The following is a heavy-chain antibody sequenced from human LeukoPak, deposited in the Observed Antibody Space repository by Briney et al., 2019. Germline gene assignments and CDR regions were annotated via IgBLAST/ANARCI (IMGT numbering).Heavy chain of an antibody. CDR2: INPNSGGT. CDR3: AVSRLGELSLDY. J-gene: IGHJ4*02. Sequence: ASVKVSCKASGYTFTGYYIHWVRQAPGQGLEWMGWINPNSGGTNYAQKFQGWVTMTGDTSISTAYMELSRLRSDDTAVYYCAVSRLGELSLDYWGQGTLVTVSS. V-gene: IGHV1-2*04. CDR1: GYTFTGYY. D-gene: IGHD3-16*01.